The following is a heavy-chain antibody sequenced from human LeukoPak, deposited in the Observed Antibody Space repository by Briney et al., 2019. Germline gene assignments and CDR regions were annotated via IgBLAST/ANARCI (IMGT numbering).Heavy chain of an antibody. V-gene: IGHV1-18*01. J-gene: IGHJ6*02. CDR3: ARDGDGSSWYYYYYGMDV. D-gene: IGHD6-13*01. CDR1: GYTFTSYG. CDR2: ISAYNGNT. Sequence: GASVKVSCKASGYTFTSYGISWVRQAPGQGLEWMGWISAYNGNTNYAQKLQGRVTMTTDTSTSTAYMELRSLRSDDTAVYYYARDGDGSSWYYYYYGMDVWGQGTTVTVSS.